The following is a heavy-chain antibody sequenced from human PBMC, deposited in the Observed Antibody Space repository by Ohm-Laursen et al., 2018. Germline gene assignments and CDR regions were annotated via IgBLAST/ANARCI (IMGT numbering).Heavy chain of an antibody. Sequence: SLRLSCSASGFSFSDYSMNWVRQAPGKGLEWVSYISSSTSTIYYADSVKGRFTISRDNAKNSLYLQMNSLRAEDTAIYYCVKGRLAGAFDYWGQGTLVTVSS. V-gene: IGHV3-48*01. CDR2: ISSSTSTI. CDR1: GFSFSDYS. CDR3: VKGRLAGAFDY. J-gene: IGHJ4*02. D-gene: IGHD2-15*01.